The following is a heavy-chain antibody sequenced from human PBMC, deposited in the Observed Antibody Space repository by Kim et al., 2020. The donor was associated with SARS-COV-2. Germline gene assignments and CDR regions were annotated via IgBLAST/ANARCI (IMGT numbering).Heavy chain of an antibody. V-gene: IGHV3-23*01. CDR2: ISTTGENT. J-gene: IGHJ5*02. CDR1: GFAFSSFA. Sequence: GGSLRLSCVASGFAFSSFAMTWVRQAPGKGLEWVSTISTTGENTYYADSVKGRFTISRDNSENTLFLQMTSLRVEDTAAFYFSKWRGAWVDP. CDR3: SKWRGAWVDP.